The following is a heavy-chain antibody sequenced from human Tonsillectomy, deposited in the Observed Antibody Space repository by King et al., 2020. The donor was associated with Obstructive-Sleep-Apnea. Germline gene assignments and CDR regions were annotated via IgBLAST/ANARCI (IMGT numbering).Heavy chain of an antibody. CDR1: GFTFSSYA. V-gene: IGHV3-30-3*01. D-gene: IGHD3-10*01. Sequence: VQLVESGGGVVQPGRSLRLSCAASGFTFSSYAMHWVRQAPGKGLEWVAVISYDGSNKYYADSVKGRFTISRDNSKNTLYLQMNSLRAEDTAVYYCARDITMVRGVRGGYGMDVWGQGTTVTVSS. J-gene: IGHJ6*02. CDR3: ARDITMVRGVRGGYGMDV. CDR2: ISYDGSNK.